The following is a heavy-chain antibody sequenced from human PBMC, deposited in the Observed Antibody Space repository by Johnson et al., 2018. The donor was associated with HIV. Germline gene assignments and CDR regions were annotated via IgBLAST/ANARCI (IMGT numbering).Heavy chain of an antibody. V-gene: IGHV3-11*04. CDR1: GFTFSDYY. Sequence: VQLVESGGGLVQPGGSLRLSCAASGFTFSDYYMSWIRQAPGKGLEWVSYISSSGSTIYYADAVKGRFTISRDNAKNSLYLQMNSLRAEDTAMYYCAKSPAKDHGGNSGAFAIWGQGTMVTVSS. D-gene: IGHD4-23*01. CDR2: ISSSGSTI. CDR3: AKSPAKDHGGNSGAFAI. J-gene: IGHJ3*02.